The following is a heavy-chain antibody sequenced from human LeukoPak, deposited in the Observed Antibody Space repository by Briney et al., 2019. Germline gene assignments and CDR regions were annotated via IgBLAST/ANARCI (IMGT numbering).Heavy chain of an antibody. J-gene: IGHJ4*02. CDR2: ITSTGGTT. CDR3: VKRSCSGGTCPLDY. V-gene: IGHV3-64D*09. Sequence: GGSLRLSCSASGFTFSSYALSWVRQAPGKGLEYVSGITSTGGTTYYADSVKGRFTISRDNSENTLYLQMSSLRPEDTALYYCVKRSCSGGTCPLDYWGQGTPVTVSS. CDR1: GFTFSSYA. D-gene: IGHD2-15*01.